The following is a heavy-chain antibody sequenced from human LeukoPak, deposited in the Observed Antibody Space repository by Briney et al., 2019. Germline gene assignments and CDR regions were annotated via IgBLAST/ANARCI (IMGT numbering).Heavy chain of an antibody. CDR3: ARHAGTGAYWYFDL. CDR2: IYHSGST. Sequence: PSETLSLTCAVSRYSFSRVYYWVWIRQPPGKGLEWIGSIYHSGSTYYNPSLNGRVTISLDTSKSQFSLKLSSVTAADTAVYYCARHAGTGAYWYFDLWGRGTLVTVSS. V-gene: IGHV4-38-2*01. D-gene: IGHD7-27*01. J-gene: IGHJ2*01. CDR1: RYSFSRVYY.